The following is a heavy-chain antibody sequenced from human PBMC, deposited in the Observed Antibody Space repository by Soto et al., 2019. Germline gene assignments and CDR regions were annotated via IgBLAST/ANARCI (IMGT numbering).Heavy chain of an antibody. CDR2: IYPGDSDT. D-gene: IGHD3-9*01. CDR3: ARLGFEYDTLTAYYNVHHYYGLDV. V-gene: IGHV5-51*01. J-gene: IGHJ6*02. Sequence: GESLKSSCQGSGYSFIDYWMGWVRQVPGKGLEWMGVIYPGDSDTRYSPSFQGQVTISADKSISTAYLRWSSLKASDTAMYYCARLGFEYDTLTAYYNVHHYYGLDVWGQGTSVTVSS. CDR1: GYSFIDYW.